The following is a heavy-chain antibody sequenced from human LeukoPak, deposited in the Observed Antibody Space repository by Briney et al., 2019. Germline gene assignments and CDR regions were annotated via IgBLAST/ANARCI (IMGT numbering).Heavy chain of an antibody. CDR2: IKQDGSEK. CDR3: AKDPQYSGSYFDY. D-gene: IGHD1-26*01. V-gene: IGHV3-7*01. CDR1: GFTFSSYW. Sequence: PGGSLRLSCAASGFTFSSYWMSWVRQAPGKGLEWVANIKQDGSEKYYVDSVKGRFTISRDNAKNSLYLQMNSLRAEDTAVYYCAKDPQYSGSYFDYWGQGTLVTVSS. J-gene: IGHJ4*02.